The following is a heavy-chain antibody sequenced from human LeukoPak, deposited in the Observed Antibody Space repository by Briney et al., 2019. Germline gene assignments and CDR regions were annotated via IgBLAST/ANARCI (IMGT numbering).Heavy chain of an antibody. D-gene: IGHD1-14*01. CDR3: AREGTSEGYYYYGMDA. CDR2: ISSSGSTI. CDR1: GFTFSSYE. Sequence: GGSLRLSCAASGFTFSSYEMNWARQAPGKGLEWVSYISSSGSTIYYADSVKGRFTISRDNAKNSLYLQMNSLRAEDTAVYYCAREGTSEGYYYYGMDAWGQGTTVTVSS. J-gene: IGHJ6*02. V-gene: IGHV3-48*03.